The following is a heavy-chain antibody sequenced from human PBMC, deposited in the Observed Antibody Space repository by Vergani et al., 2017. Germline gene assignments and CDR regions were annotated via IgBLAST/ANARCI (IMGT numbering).Heavy chain of an antibody. CDR3: ARIAAAGRGWFDP. CDR1: GGTFSSYA. Sequence: QVQLVQSGAEVKKPGSSVKVSCTASGGTFSSYAISWVRQAPGQGLEWMGGIIPIFGTANSAQKFQGRVTITADESTSQAYMELSSLGSEDKAVYYCARIAAAGRGWFDPWGQGTLVTVSS. CDR2: IIPIFGTA. V-gene: IGHV1-69*01. D-gene: IGHD6-13*01. J-gene: IGHJ5*02.